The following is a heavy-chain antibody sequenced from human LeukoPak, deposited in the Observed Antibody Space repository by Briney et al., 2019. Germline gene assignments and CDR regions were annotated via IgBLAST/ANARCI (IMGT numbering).Heavy chain of an antibody. D-gene: IGHD3-3*01. V-gene: IGHV3-48*01. CDR1: GFNLNTFS. CDR3: ARDGFCDF. CDR2: ISSNGSTP. Sequence: PGGSLRLSCAASGFNLNTFSMNWVSQAPGKGLEWVAYISSNGSTPYYADSMKGRFTISRDNAKNSLHLQMNGLRGEDTAVYFCARDGFCDFWGQGTLVTVSS. J-gene: IGHJ4*02.